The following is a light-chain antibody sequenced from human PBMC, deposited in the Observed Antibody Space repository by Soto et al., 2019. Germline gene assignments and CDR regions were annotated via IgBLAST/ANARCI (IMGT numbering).Light chain of an antibody. CDR2: AAS. J-gene: IGKJ1*01. V-gene: IGKV1-39*01. Sequence: DIQMTQSPSSLSASVVDIVTIACRSSQSISTYLNWYQQKPGKAPKLLIYAASSLQSGVPSRFSGSGSGTDFTLTISSLQPEDFATYYCQQSYSTLGRTFGQGTKVDIK. CDR1: QSISTY. CDR3: QQSYSTLGRT.